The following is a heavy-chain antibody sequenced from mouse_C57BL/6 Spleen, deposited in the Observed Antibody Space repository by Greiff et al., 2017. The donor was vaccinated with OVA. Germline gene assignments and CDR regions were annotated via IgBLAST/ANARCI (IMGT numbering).Heavy chain of an antibody. CDR1: GFTFSSYA. CDR3: ARDGDYYYAMDY. V-gene: IGHV5-4*01. Sequence: EVQRVESGGGLVKPGGSLKLSCAASGFTFSSYAMSWVRQTPDQRLEWVATISDGGSYTYYPDNVKGRFTISRDNTKNNLYQQRSHLKSEDTAMYYCARDGDYYYAMDYWGQGTSVTVSA. CDR2: ISDGGSYT. J-gene: IGHJ4*01.